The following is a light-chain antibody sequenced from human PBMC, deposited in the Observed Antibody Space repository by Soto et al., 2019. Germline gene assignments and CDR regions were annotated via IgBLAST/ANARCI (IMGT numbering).Light chain of an antibody. V-gene: IGLV2-14*01. J-gene: IGLJ1*01. CDR1: SSDVGIYNY. Sequence: QSVLTQPASVSGSTGQSIAISCTGSSSDVGIYNYVSWYQQHPGKVPKLIIYEVTNRPSGVSNRFSGSKSGNTASLTISGLQAEDEADYYCSSYTTSSTRVFGTGTKGTVL. CDR2: EVT. CDR3: SSYTTSSTRV.